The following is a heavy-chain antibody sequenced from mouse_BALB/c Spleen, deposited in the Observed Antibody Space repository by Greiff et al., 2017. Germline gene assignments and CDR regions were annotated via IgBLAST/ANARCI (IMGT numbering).Heavy chain of an antibody. CDR2: INPSNGGT. CDR3: TTTVGPHYFDD. V-gene: IGHV1S81*02. D-gene: IGHD1-1*01. Sequence: VQLQQPGAELVKPGASVKLSCKASGYTFTSYYMYWVKQRPGQGLEWIGGINPSNGGTNFNEKFKSKATLTVDKSSSTAYMQLSSLTSEDSAVYYCTTTVGPHYFDDWGQGTTLTVSS. CDR1: GYTFTSYY. J-gene: IGHJ2*01.